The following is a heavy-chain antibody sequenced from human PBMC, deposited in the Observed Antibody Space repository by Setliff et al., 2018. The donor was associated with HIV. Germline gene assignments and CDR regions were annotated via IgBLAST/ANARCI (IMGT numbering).Heavy chain of an antibody. Sequence: SETMSLTCTVSGGSSSSHYWSWIRQPPGQGLEWIGYVHYSGTTNYNPSLNSRVTISVDTSKNHFSLKLGSVTAADTAVYYCARSLLPSITVAGTIGYWGQGSLVTVSS. CDR1: GGSSSSHY. CDR2: VHYSGTT. D-gene: IGHD6-19*01. CDR3: ARSLLPSITVAGTIGY. J-gene: IGHJ4*02. V-gene: IGHV4-59*08.